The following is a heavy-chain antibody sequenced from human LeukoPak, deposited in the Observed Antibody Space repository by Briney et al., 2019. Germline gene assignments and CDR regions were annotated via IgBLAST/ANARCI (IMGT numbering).Heavy chain of an antibody. J-gene: IGHJ4*02. CDR1: GGSVSSGSYY. CDR3: ARGIDY. Sequence: SETLSLTCTVSGGSVSSGSYYWSWIRQPPGKGLEWIGYIYYSGSTNYNPSLKSRVTISVDTSENQFSLKLSSVTAADTAVYYCARGIDYWGQGTLVTVSS. CDR2: IYYSGST. V-gene: IGHV4-61*01.